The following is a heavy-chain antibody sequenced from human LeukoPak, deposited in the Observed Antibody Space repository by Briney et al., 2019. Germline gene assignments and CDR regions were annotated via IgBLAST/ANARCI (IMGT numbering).Heavy chain of an antibody. CDR1: GFTFSSYS. CDR2: ISSSSSYI. CDR3: ARVGIPASFWSDYCPFDY. V-gene: IGHV3-21*04. D-gene: IGHD3-3*01. J-gene: IGHJ4*02. Sequence: PGGSLRLSCAASGFTFSSYSMNWVRQAPGKGLEWVSSISSSSSYIYYADSVKGRFTISRDNAKNSLYLQMNSLRAEDTAVYYCARVGIPASFWSDYCPFDYWGQGTLVTVSS.